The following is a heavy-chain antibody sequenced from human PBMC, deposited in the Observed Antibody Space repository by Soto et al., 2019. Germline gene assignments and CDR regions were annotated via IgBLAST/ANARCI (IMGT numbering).Heavy chain of an antibody. D-gene: IGHD6-19*01. V-gene: IGHV1-2*04. CDR3: ARDLRIAVAGTSMPVTEYWFDP. CDR2: INPNSGGT. CDR1: GYTFTGYY. J-gene: IGHJ5*02. Sequence: ASVKVSCKASGYTFTGYYMHWVRQAPGQGLEWMGWINPNSGGTNYAQKFQGWVTMTRDTSISTAYMELSRLRSDDTAVYYCARDLRIAVAGTSMPVTEYWFDPWGQGTLVTVSS.